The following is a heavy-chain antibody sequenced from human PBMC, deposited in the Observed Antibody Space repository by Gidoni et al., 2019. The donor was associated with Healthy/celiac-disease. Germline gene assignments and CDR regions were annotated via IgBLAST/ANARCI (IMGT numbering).Heavy chain of an antibody. CDR1: GYTFTSYD. Sequence: QVQLVQSGAEVKKPGASVKVSCKASGYTFTSYDINWVRQATGQGLEWMGWMNPNSGNTGYAQKFQGRVTMTRNTSISTVYMELSSLRSEDTAVYYCARVYSSSWLNWIDPWGQGTLVTVSS. D-gene: IGHD6-13*01. CDR3: ARVYSSSWLNWIDP. J-gene: IGHJ5*02. CDR2: MNPNSGNT. V-gene: IGHV1-8*01.